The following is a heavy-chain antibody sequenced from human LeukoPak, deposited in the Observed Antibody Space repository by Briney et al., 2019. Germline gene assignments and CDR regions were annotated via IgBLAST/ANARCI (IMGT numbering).Heavy chain of an antibody. V-gene: IGHV1-24*01. CDR1: GYTFTSYD. Sequence: ASVKVSCKASGYTFTSYDINWVRQATGQGLEWMGGFDPEDGETIYAQKFQGRVTMTEDTSTDTAYMELSSLRSEDTAVYYCAAAGTSLFDYWGQGTLVTVSS. CDR3: AAAGTSLFDY. CDR2: FDPEDGET. D-gene: IGHD6-13*01. J-gene: IGHJ4*02.